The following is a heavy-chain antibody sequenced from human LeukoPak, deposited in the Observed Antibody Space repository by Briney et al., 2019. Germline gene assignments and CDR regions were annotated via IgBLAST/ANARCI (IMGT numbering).Heavy chain of an antibody. CDR1: GFIFSDYA. CDR3: AREVGDVDLDY. CDR2: IYSGGST. J-gene: IGHJ4*02. V-gene: IGHV3-53*01. D-gene: IGHD1-26*01. Sequence: SGGSLRLSRAASGFIFSDYAMNWVRQAPGKGLEWVSVIYSGGSTYYADSVKGRFTISRDNSKNTLYLQMNSLRAEDTAVYYCAREVGDVDLDYWGQGTLVTVSS.